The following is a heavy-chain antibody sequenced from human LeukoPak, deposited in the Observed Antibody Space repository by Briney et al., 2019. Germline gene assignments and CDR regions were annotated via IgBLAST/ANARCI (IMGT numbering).Heavy chain of an antibody. CDR3: AGTYDFWSGYDY. J-gene: IGHJ4*02. CDR2: ISYDGSNK. D-gene: IGHD3-3*01. CDR1: GFTFSSYG. V-gene: IGHV3-30*03. Sequence: GGSLRLSCAASGFTFSSYGMHWVRQAPGKGLEWVAVISYDGSNKYYADSVKGRFTIPRDNSKNTLYLQMNSLRAEDTAVYYCAGTYDFWSGYDYWGQGTLVTVSS.